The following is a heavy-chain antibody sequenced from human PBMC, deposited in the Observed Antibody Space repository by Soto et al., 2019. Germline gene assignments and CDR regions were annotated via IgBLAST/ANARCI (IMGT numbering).Heavy chain of an antibody. Sequence: SETLSLTCTVSGGSISSGGYYWSWIRQHPGKGLEWIGYIYYSGSTYYNPSLKSRVTISVDTSKNQFSLKLSSVTAADTAVYYCARSITIFGVVPTGFDYWGQGTLVTVSS. D-gene: IGHD3-3*01. CDR3: ARSITIFGVVPTGFDY. J-gene: IGHJ4*02. CDR1: GGSISSGGYY. V-gene: IGHV4-31*03. CDR2: IYYSGST.